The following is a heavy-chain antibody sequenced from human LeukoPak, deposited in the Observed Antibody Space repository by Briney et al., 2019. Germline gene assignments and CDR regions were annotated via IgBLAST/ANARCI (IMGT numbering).Heavy chain of an antibody. CDR2: IYWNDDK. Sequence: SGPTLVKPTQTLTLTCTFSGFSLSTSGVGVGWIRQPPGKALEWLALIYWNDDKRYSPSLKSRLTITKDTSKNQVVLTMTNMDPVDTATYYCAHGSRADKVGATRWPPYYFDYWGQGTLVTVSS. V-gene: IGHV2-5*01. J-gene: IGHJ4*02. CDR1: GFSLSTSGVG. D-gene: IGHD1-26*01. CDR3: AHGSRADKVGATRWPPYYFDY.